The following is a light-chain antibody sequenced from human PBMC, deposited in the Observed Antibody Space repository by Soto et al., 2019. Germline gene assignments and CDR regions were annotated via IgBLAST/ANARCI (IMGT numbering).Light chain of an antibody. CDR1: QSISTE. J-gene: IGKJ2*01. Sequence: EIAMTQSPATLSVSPGERATLSCRASQSISTELAWYQQIPGQPPRLLIYSASTRATGVPARFTGSGSGSEFTLTISGLQSEDFAIYYCQQGLNWPLTFGQGTRLEI. CDR3: QQGLNWPLT. CDR2: SAS. V-gene: IGKV3-15*01.